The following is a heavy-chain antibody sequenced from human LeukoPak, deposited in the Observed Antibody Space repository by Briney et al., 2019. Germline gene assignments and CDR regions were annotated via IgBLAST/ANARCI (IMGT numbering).Heavy chain of an antibody. V-gene: IGHV4-34*01. Sequence: SETLSLTCAVSGWTFSGYYWSWIRQPPGKGLEWIGEINHSGSTNYNPSLKSRVTISVDTSKNQFSLKLSSVTAADTAVYYCARGPPSITMVRGRRGYGMDVWGQGTTVTVSS. CDR1: GWTFSGYY. D-gene: IGHD3-10*01. CDR2: INHSGST. CDR3: ARGPPSITMVRGRRGYGMDV. J-gene: IGHJ6*02.